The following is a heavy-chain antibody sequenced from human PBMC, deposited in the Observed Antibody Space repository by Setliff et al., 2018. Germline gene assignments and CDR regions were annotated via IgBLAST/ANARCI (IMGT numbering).Heavy chain of an antibody. J-gene: IGHJ6*03. CDR2: IYYSGST. D-gene: IGHD3-10*01. Sequence: SETLSLTCRVSGGSISSGNYYWGLIRQPPGKGLEWVATIYYSGSTYSNTSLKSRLIISVDAPDNQFSVKLSSVTAADTAVYYCARHKSNGSGSYPSLYMDVWGKGIMVTVSS. CDR3: ARHKSNGSGSYPSLYMDV. CDR1: GGSISSGNYY. V-gene: IGHV4-39*01.